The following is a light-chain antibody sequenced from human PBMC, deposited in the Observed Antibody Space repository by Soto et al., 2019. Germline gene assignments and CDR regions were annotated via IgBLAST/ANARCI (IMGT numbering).Light chain of an antibody. Sequence: DIQMTQSPSILSASVGDRVTITCRASQSVGTWLAWYQQKPGKAPKLLIYKASSLESGVPSRLSGSGSGTEFTLTITSLQPDDFATYYCQQYNFYSSFGQGTKLEIK. CDR3: QQYNFYSS. V-gene: IGKV1-5*03. J-gene: IGKJ2*03. CDR1: QSVGTW. CDR2: KAS.